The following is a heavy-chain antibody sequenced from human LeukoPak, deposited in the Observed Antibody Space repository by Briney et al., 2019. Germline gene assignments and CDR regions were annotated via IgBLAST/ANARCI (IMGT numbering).Heavy chain of an antibody. CDR1: GFTFSNYA. D-gene: IGHD2-8*02. CDR2: ISITGGST. V-gene: IGHV3-23*01. Sequence: GGSLRLSCAASGFTFSNYALSWVRQAPGKGLQWVSTISITGGSTYYADSVKGRFTISRDNSRNTVSLQMNSLRAEDTAVYYCAKEAPLYCAATNCEEGSFECWGQGTLVTISS. CDR3: AKEAPLYCAATNCEEGSFEC. J-gene: IGHJ4*02.